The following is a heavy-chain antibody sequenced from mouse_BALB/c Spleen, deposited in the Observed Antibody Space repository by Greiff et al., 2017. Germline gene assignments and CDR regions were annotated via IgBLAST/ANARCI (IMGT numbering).Heavy chain of an antibody. CDR1: GYTFTSYN. Sequence: QVQLQQPGAELVKPGASVKMSCKASGYTFTSYNMHWVKQTPGQGLEWIGAIYPGNGDTSYNQKFKGKATLTADKSSSTAYMQLSSLTSEDSAVYYCARPNPYFDYWGQGTTLTVSS. CDR2: IYPGNGDT. D-gene: IGHD6-1*01. J-gene: IGHJ2*01. V-gene: IGHV1-12*01. CDR3: ARPNPYFDY.